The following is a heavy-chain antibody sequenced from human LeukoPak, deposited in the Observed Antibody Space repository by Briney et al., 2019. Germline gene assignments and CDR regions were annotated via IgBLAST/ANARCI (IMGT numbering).Heavy chain of an antibody. CDR2: FDPEDGET. CDR1: GYTLTELS. CDR3: ATAYCGGDCYYFDY. V-gene: IGHV1-24*01. Sequence: ASVKVSCKVSGYTLTELSMHWVRQAPGKGLEWMGGFDPEDGETIYAQKFQGRVTMTEDTSTDTAYMELSRLRSDDTAVYYCATAYCGGDCYYFDYWGQGTLVTVSS. D-gene: IGHD2-21*02. J-gene: IGHJ4*02.